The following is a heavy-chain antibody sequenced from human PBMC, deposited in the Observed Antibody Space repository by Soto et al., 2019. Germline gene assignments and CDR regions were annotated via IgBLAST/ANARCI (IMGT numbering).Heavy chain of an antibody. J-gene: IGHJ5*02. CDR3: ARRGRDNWFDP. CDR1: GGSISSGDYY. CDR2: IYHSGST. V-gene: IGHV4-30-2*01. Sequence: PSETLSLTCTVSGGSISSGDYYWSWIRQPPGKGLEWIGYIYHSGSTYYNPSLKSRVTISVDRSKNQFSLKLSSVTAADTAVYYCARRGRDNWFDPWGQGTLVTVSS. D-gene: IGHD1-26*01.